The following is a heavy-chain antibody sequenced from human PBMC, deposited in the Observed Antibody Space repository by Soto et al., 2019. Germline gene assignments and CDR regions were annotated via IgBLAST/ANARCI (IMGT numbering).Heavy chain of an antibody. D-gene: IGHD2-15*01. J-gene: IGHJ5*02. CDR1: GGTFSSYA. CDR2: IIPIFGTA. Sequence: QVQLVQSGAEVKKPGSSVKVSCKASGGTFSSYAISWVRQAPGQGLEWMGGIIPIFGTANYAQKFQGRVTITADESTSTAYIELSSLRSEDTAVYYCVRAARDIVVVVAATNNWSDPWGQGTLVTVSS. CDR3: VRAARDIVVVVAATNNWSDP. V-gene: IGHV1-69*01.